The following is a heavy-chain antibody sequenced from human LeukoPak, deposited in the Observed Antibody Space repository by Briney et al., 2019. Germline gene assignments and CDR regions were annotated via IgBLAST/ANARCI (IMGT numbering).Heavy chain of an antibody. V-gene: IGHV4-59*01. CDR1: GGSISSYY. Sequence: SETLSLTCTVSGGSISSYYWSWIRQPPGEGLEWIGYMYYSGSTNYNTSLKCRVTISVDTSKNQFSLKLSSVTAADTAVYYCARDPVASVFDYWGQGTLVTVSS. J-gene: IGHJ4*02. CDR2: MYYSGST. D-gene: IGHD5-12*01. CDR3: ARDPVASVFDY.